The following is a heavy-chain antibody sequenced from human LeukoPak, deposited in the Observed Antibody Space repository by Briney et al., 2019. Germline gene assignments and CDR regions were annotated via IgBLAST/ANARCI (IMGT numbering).Heavy chain of an antibody. V-gene: IGHV4-59*01. J-gene: IGHJ6*03. Sequence: SETLSLTCTVSGGSISSYYWSWIRQPPGKGLEWIGYIYYSGSTNYNPSLKSRVTISVDTSKNQFSLKLSSVTAADTAVYYCARSFTGPNYYYYMDVWGKGTTVTISS. CDR1: GGSISSYY. CDR3: ARSFTGPNYYYYMDV. CDR2: IYYSGST. D-gene: IGHD1-14*01.